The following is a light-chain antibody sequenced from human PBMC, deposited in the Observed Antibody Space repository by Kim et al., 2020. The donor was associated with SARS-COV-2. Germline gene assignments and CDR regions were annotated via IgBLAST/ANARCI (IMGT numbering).Light chain of an antibody. J-gene: IGKJ1*01. CDR3: QQYPDSPSWT. V-gene: IGKV3D-15*01. Sequence: EIVMTQSPATLSVSPGDRATPSCRASQSVGSNLAWYHHKPGQAPSLLSYGASARATSIPARFSGSGSGTEFILTISSLQSEDFAVYYCQQYPDSPSWTFGQGTKVEIK. CDR2: GAS. CDR1: QSVGSN.